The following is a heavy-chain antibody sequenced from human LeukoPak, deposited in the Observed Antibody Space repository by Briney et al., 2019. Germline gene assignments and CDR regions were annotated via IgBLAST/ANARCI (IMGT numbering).Heavy chain of an antibody. J-gene: IGHJ4*02. CDR2: LSDSGGNT. D-gene: IGHD6-19*01. Sequence: TGGSLRLSCAASGFTFRDAWMTWVRQAPGEGLEWVSGLSDSGGNTIYADSVKGRFTISRDNSKNTLFLQMNSLRAEDTAVYYCAKEFSGGWSFDYWGQGTLVTVSS. CDR1: GFTFRDAW. CDR3: AKEFSGGWSFDY. V-gene: IGHV3-23*01.